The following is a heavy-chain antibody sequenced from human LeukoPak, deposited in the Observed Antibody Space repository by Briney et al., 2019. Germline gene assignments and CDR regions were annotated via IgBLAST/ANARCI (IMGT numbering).Heavy chain of an antibody. D-gene: IGHD5-12*01. CDR2: IIPIFGTA. CDR3: ARDLVATGSA. CDR1: GGTFSSYA. V-gene: IGHV1-69*13. Sequence: ASVMVSCKASGGTFSSYAISWVRQAPGQGLEWMGGIIPIFGTANYAQKFQGRVTITADESTSTAYMELSSLRSEDTAVYYCARDLVATGSAWGQGTLVTVSS. J-gene: IGHJ5*02.